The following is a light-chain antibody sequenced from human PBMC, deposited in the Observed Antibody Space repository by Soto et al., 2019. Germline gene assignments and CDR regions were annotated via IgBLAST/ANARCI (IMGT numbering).Light chain of an antibody. CDR2: VGTGGIVG. CDR3: GADHGSGSNFVWV. J-gene: IGLJ3*02. V-gene: IGLV9-49*01. CDR1: SGYSNYK. Sequence: QLVLTQPPSASASLGASVTLTCTLSSGYSNYKVDWYQQRPGKGPRFVMRVGTGGIVGSKGDGILDRFSVLGSGLNRYLTIKNIQGEDESDDHCGADHGSGSNFVWVFGGGTKLTVL.